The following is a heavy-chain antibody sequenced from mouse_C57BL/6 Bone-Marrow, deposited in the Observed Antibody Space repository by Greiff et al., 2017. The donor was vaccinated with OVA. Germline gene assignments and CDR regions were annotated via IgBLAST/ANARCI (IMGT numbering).Heavy chain of an antibody. CDR2: ISSGSSTI. CDR1: GFTFSDYG. V-gene: IGHV5-17*01. J-gene: IGHJ1*03. Sequence: EVQLVESGGGLVKPGGSLKLSCAASGFTFSDYGMHWVRQAPEKGLEWVAYISSGSSTIYYADTVKGRFTISRDNAKNTLLLQMTSLRSEDTAMYYCARSRFLLRYWYFDVWGTGTTVTVSS. D-gene: IGHD1-1*01. CDR3: ARSRFLLRYWYFDV.